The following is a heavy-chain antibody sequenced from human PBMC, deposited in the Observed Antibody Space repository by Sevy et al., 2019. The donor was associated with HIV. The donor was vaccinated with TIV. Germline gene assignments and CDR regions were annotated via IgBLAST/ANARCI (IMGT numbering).Heavy chain of an antibody. Sequence: GGSLRLSCAASEFTFSSYWMSWVRQAPGKGLEWVANIKQDGSEKYYVDSVKGRFTISRDNTKNSLYLQMNSLRAEDTAVYYCARCVGSYDYGMDVWGQGTTVTVSS. J-gene: IGHJ6*02. CDR2: IKQDGSEK. CDR1: EFTFSSYW. CDR3: ARCVGSYDYGMDV. D-gene: IGHD1-26*01. V-gene: IGHV3-7*01.